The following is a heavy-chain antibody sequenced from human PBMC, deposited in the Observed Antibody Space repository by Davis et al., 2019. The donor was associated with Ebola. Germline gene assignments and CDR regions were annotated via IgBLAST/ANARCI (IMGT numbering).Heavy chain of an antibody. CDR3: ARGPVGRYPYYFEY. V-gene: IGHV3-33*02. D-gene: IGHD1-26*01. CDR2: IWYDGNNE. Sequence: GESLKISCAASGFTFSDFGMHWVRQAPGKGLEWVAVIWYDGNNERYAESVKGRFTISRDDSTNTLFVQMNSLRADDTAFYYCARGPVGRYPYYFEYWGQGTLVTVSS. CDR1: GFTFSDFG. J-gene: IGHJ4*02.